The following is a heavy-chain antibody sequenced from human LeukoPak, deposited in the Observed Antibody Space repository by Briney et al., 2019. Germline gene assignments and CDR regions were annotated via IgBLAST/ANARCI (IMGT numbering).Heavy chain of an antibody. CDR2: IIPIFGTA. V-gene: IGHV1-69*01. Sequence: GASVKVSCKASGGTFSSYAISWVRQAPGQGLEWMGGIIPIFGTANYAQKFQGRVTITADESTSTAYMELSRLRSDDTAVYYCARGEWDTAMAPMDYWGQGTLVTVSS. J-gene: IGHJ4*02. D-gene: IGHD5-18*01. CDR3: ARGEWDTAMAPMDY. CDR1: GGTFSSYA.